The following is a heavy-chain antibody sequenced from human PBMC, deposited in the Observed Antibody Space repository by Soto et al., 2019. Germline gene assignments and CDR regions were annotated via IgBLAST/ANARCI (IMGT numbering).Heavy chain of an antibody. J-gene: IGHJ5*02. CDR1: GGSFSNSFYY. Sequence: QLLLQESGPGLVKPSETLSLTCTVSGGSFSNSFYYWGWIRQPPGKGLEWIGSISSSGGTYDNPSRESRVTISVDMSKNQFSLKLSSVTAADTAVYYCARHDVSYHGPGWFDPWGQGTLVTVSS. V-gene: IGHV4-39*01. CDR2: ISSSGGT. D-gene: IGHD1-26*01. CDR3: ARHDVSYHGPGWFDP.